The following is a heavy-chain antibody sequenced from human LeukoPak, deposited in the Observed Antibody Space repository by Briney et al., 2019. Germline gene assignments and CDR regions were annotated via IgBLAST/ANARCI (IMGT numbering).Heavy chain of an antibody. D-gene: IGHD5-12*01. CDR1: GGSFSGYY. J-gene: IGHJ4*02. V-gene: IGHV4-34*01. CDR2: INHSGST. Sequence: SETLSLTCAVYGGSFSGYYWSWIRQPPGKGLEWIGEINHSGSTNYNPSLKSRVTISVDTSKNQFSLKLSSVTAADTAVYYCARDTVVATSYYYFVYWGQGTLVTVSS. CDR3: ARDTVVATSYYYFVY.